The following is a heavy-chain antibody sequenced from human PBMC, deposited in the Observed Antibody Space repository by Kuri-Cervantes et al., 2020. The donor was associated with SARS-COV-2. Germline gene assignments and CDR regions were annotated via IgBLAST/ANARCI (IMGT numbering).Heavy chain of an antibody. D-gene: IGHD1-7*01. Sequence: GESLKISCAASGFTFSSYWMSWVRQAPGKGLEWVANIKQDGSEKYYVDSVKGRFTISRDNAKNSLYLQMNSLRAEDTAVYYCARDPETSWYFDLWGRGTLVTVSS. J-gene: IGHJ2*01. CDR3: ARDPETSWYFDL. CDR2: IKQDGSEK. CDR1: GFTFSSYW. V-gene: IGHV3-7*01.